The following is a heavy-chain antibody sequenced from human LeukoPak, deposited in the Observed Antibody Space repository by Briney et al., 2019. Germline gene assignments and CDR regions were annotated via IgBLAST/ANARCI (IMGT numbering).Heavy chain of an antibody. V-gene: IGHV4-38-2*02. CDR2: IYHSGST. CDR1: GYSISSGYY. D-gene: IGHD5-18*01. CDR3: ARGSVDTAMGALDY. J-gene: IGHJ4*02. Sequence: SETLSLTCTVSGYSISSGYYWGWIRQPPGKGLEWIGSIYHSGSTYYNPSLKSRVTISVDTSKNQFSLKLSSVTAADTAVYYCARGSVDTAMGALDYWGQGTLVTVSS.